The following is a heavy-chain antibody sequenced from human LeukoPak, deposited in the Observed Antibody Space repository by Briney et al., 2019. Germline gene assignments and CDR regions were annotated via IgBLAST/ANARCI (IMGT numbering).Heavy chain of an antibody. D-gene: IGHD4-11*01. CDR3: ARYGPSNYGYYFDY. V-gene: IGHV3-72*01. CDR2: TRNKANSYTT. J-gene: IGHJ4*02. Sequence: GGSLRLSCAASGFTFSDHYMDWVRQAPGKGLEWVGRTRNKANSYTTEYAASVKGRFTISRDDSKNSLYLQMNSLKTEDTAVYYCARYGPSNYGYYFDYWGRGTLVTVSS. CDR1: GFTFSDHY.